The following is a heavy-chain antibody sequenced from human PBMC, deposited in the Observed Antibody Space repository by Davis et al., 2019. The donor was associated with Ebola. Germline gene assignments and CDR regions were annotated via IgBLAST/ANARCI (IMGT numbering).Heavy chain of an antibody. J-gene: IGHJ6*02. CDR1: GFPVSNHY. CDR2: IYSGGST. D-gene: IGHD4-17*01. Sequence: GESLKIPCAASGFPVSNHYMSWVRQAPGKGLEWVSVIYSGGSTYYADSVKGRFTISRDNSKNTLYLQMNSLRAEDTAVYYCARRKRDYGAPLGVWGQGTTVTVSS. V-gene: IGHV3-53*01. CDR3: ARRKRDYGAPLGV.